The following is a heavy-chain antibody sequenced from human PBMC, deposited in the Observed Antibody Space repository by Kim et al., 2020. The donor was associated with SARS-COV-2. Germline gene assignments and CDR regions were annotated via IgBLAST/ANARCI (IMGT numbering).Heavy chain of an antibody. J-gene: IGHJ3*02. CDR3: ARAGGGYSYPRNQRADALDI. CDR1: GFTFSSYG. D-gene: IGHD5-18*01. V-gene: IGHV3-33*01. Sequence: GGSLRLSCAASGFTFSSYGMHWVRQAPGKGLEWVAVIWYDGSNKYYADSVKGRFTISRDNSKNTLYLQMNSLRAEDTAVYYCARAGGGYSYPRNQRADALDIWGQGTMVTVSS. CDR2: IWYDGSNK.